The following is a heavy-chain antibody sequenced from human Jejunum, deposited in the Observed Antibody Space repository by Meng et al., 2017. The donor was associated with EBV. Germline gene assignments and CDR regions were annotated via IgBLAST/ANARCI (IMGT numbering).Heavy chain of an antibody. Sequence: EVQLVEAGGGLVKPGGYLRLSCAASGFTLSSYSMNWVRQAPGKGLEWVSYISSGSSFIYYADSVKGRFTISRDDAKNSLSLQMNNLGADDTAVYYCVRDSSFNVHWGQGTLVTVSS. V-gene: IGHV3-21*02. CDR2: ISSGSSFI. CDR1: GFTLSSYS. J-gene: IGHJ4*02. D-gene: IGHD3-16*02. CDR3: VRDSSFNVH.